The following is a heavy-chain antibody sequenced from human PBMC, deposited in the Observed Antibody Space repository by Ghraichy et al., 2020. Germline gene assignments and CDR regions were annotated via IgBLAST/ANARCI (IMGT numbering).Heavy chain of an antibody. V-gene: IGHV3-23*01. CDR1: GFTFSAYA. D-gene: IGHD3-22*01. CDR3: ARDIYSYNADV. CDR2: IGSDGST. Sequence: GESLNISCAASGFTFSAYAMTWVRQAPGRGLEWVSGIGSDGSTHYGESVRGRFTISRDNSKNKLFLQMSSLRADDTAVYYCARDIYSYNADVWGQGTSVTVSS. J-gene: IGHJ6*02.